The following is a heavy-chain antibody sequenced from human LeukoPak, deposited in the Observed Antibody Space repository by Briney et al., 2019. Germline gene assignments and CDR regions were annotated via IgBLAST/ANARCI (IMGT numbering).Heavy chain of an antibody. CDR2: ISYDGRNK. CDR1: GCTFSNYA. Sequence: PGRSLRLSCAVSGCTFSNYAMHWVRQAPGKGLEWVALISYDGRNKYYADSVKGRFTVSRENAKSTLYLQMNSLRGEDTAVYYCARDPALYCTGGSCREYYFDYWGQGALVTVSS. CDR3: ARDPALYCTGGSCREYYFDY. J-gene: IGHJ4*02. V-gene: IGHV3-30*04. D-gene: IGHD2-15*01.